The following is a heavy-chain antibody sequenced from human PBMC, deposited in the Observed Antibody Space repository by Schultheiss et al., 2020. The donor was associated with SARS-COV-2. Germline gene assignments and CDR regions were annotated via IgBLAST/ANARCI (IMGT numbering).Heavy chain of an antibody. D-gene: IGHD3-3*01. J-gene: IGHJ4*02. Sequence: GGSLRLSCAASGFTFSTSVMTWVRQAPGKGLEWVSAISGSGGSTYYADSVKGRFTISRDNSKNTVFLQMNSLRAEDTAVYYCAKDQALRFLEWLTTLDFDYWGQGTLVTVSS. CDR2: ISGSGGST. CDR3: AKDQALRFLEWLTTLDFDY. V-gene: IGHV3-23*01. CDR1: GFTFSTSV.